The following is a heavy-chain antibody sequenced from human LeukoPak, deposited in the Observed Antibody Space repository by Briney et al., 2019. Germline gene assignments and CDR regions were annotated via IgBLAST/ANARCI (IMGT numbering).Heavy chain of an antibody. CDR1: GYRFTSYW. Sequence: GESLKISCKGSGYRFTSYWIGWVRPMPGKGLEWMGIIYPGDSDTRYSPSFQGQVTISADKSISTAYLQWSSLKASDTAMYYCAISSAAAGTGYFDYWGQGTLVTVSS. CDR3: AISSAAAGTGYFDY. J-gene: IGHJ4*02. CDR2: IYPGDSDT. V-gene: IGHV5-51*01. D-gene: IGHD6-13*01.